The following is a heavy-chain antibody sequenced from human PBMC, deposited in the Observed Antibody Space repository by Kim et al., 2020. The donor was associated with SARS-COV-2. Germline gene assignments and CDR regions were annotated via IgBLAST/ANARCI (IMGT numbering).Heavy chain of an antibody. CDR2: VSASGTTM. CDR1: GFTFSSYE. Sequence: GGSLRLSCAASGFTFSSYEMTWVRQAPGKGLEWVSYVSASGTTMYYADSVRGRFIISRDNARDSLYLQMNSLRAEDTAVYYCARRRRADAFDIWGLGTMVTVSS. J-gene: IGHJ3*02. V-gene: IGHV3-48*03. CDR3: ARRRRADAFDI.